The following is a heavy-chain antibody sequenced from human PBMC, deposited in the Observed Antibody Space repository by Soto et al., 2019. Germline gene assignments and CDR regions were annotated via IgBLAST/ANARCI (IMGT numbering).Heavy chain of an antibody. D-gene: IGHD6-19*01. CDR3: ARDRGDSSGWNERGFDY. J-gene: IGHJ4*02. CDR2: IYYSGST. V-gene: IGHV4-59*01. CDR1: GGYISSYY. Sequence: SETLSLTCTVSGGYISSYYWSWIRQPPGKGLEWIGYIYYSGSTNYNPSLKSRVTISVDTSKNQFSLKLSSVTAADTAVYYCARDRGDSSGWNERGFDYWGQGTLVTVSS.